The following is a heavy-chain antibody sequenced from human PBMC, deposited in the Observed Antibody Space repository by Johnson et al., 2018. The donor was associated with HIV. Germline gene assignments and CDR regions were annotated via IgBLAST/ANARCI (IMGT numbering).Heavy chain of an antibody. CDR3: ARGGFGEWAAFDS. V-gene: IGHV3-30-3*01. J-gene: IGHJ3*02. CDR2: ISYDGSNK. CDR1: GFTFSDYY. Sequence: QVQLVESGGGLVQPGGSLRLSCAASGFTFSDYYMSWIRQAPGKGLEWVAVISYDGSNKDYADSVKGRFTISRDNSKNTLDLQMNSLRAEDTAVYYCARGGFGEWAAFDSWGHGTMVTVSS. D-gene: IGHD3-10*01.